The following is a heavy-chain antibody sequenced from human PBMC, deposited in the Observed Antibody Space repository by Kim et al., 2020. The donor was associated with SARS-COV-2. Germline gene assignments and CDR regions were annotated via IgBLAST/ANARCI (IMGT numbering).Heavy chain of an antibody. V-gene: IGHV4-31*02. Sequence: SLKSRVTVSVDTSKNQFALKLSSVTAADTAVYYCARAPRGRWLQLENFDYWGQGTLVTVSS. D-gene: IGHD1-1*01. J-gene: IGHJ4*02. CDR3: ARAPRGRWLQLENFDY.